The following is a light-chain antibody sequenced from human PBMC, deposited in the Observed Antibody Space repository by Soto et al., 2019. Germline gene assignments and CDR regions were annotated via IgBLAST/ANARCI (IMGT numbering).Light chain of an antibody. Sequence: EILLTQSPGTLSLSPGERATLSCRASQSLNRRYLAWYQQKPGQAPRLLIYDASRRATDIPDRFSGSGSGTDFTLTISRLEPEDFAVYYCQQYGSSPEWTFGQGTKVDI. J-gene: IGKJ1*01. V-gene: IGKV3-20*01. CDR1: QSLNRRY. CDR2: DAS. CDR3: QQYGSSPEWT.